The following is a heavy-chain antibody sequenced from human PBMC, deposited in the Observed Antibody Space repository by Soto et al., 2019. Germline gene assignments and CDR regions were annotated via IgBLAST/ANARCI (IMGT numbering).Heavy chain of an antibody. D-gene: IGHD5-12*01. Sequence: SETLSLTCAVSGGSISSSNWWSWVRQPPGKGLEWIGAIYYTGSTNYNPSLKSRASMSMDTSKNQFSLRLRSLTAADTAVYFCARVKATLYRHYYFDYWGQGTPVTVSS. CDR2: IYYTGST. CDR1: GGSISSSNW. CDR3: ARVKATLYRHYYFDY. V-gene: IGHV4-4*02. J-gene: IGHJ4*02.